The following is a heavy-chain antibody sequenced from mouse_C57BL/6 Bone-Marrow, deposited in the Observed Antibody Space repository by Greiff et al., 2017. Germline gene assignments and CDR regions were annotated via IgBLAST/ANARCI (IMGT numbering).Heavy chain of an antibody. Sequence: QVQLQQPGAELVKPGASVKLSCKASGYTFTSSWMQWVKQRPGQGLEWIGEIDPSDSYTNYNQKFKGKATLTVDTSSSTAYMQISSRTSEDSAVYYCARWDYYDYAPDYWGQGTTLTVSS. D-gene: IGHD2-4*01. J-gene: IGHJ2*01. CDR1: GYTFTSSW. V-gene: IGHV1-50*01. CDR3: ARWDYYDYAPDY. CDR2: IDPSDSYT.